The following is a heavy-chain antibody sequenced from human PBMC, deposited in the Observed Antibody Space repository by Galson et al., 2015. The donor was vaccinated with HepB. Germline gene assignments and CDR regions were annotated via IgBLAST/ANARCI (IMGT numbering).Heavy chain of an antibody. V-gene: IGHV3-30*02. CDR1: GFTFSSYG. CDR2: IRYDGSNK. J-gene: IGHJ3*02. CDR3: AKDRPVWFGETGAFDI. D-gene: IGHD3-10*01. Sequence: SLRLSCAASGFTFSSYGMHWVHQAPGKGLEWVAFIRYDGSNKYYADSVKGRFTISRDNSKNTLYLQMNSLRAEDTAVYYCAKDRPVWFGETGAFDIWGQGTMVTVSS.